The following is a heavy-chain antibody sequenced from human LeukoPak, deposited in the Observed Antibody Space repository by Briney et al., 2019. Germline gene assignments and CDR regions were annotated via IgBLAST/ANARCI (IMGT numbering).Heavy chain of an antibody. CDR3: ARDNYSGGYSYGPTAYYFDY. CDR2: ISYDGSNK. D-gene: IGHD5-18*01. CDR1: GFTFSSYA. V-gene: IGHV3-30-3*01. J-gene: IGHJ4*02. Sequence: GGSLRLSCAASGFTFSSYAMHWVRQAPGKGLEWVAVISYDGSNKYYADSVKGRFTISRDNSKNTLYLQMNSLRAEDTAVYYCARDNYSGGYSYGPTAYYFDYWGQGTLVTVSS.